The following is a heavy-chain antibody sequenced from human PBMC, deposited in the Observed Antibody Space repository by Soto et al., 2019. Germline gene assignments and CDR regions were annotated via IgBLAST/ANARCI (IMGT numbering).Heavy chain of an antibody. Sequence: QVQLQESCPGLVKPSQTLSLTCTVSGVSISSGDYYWSWSRQPPGKGLEWTGYLYYSGSTDYNPYLNTRVTVSVDTSKNHVSVKLCSLTVAGTDVDYFAGGDSFKAADGTRWGQGRMVIVSS. CDR2: LYYSGST. V-gene: IGHV4-30-4*01. D-gene: IGHD6-13*01. J-gene: IGHJ3*01. CDR1: GVSISSGDYY. CDR3: AGGDSFKAADGTR.